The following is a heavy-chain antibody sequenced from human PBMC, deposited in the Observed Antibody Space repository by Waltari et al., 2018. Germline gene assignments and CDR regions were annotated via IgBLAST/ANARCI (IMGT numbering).Heavy chain of an antibody. V-gene: IGHV4-59*01. J-gene: IGHJ5*02. D-gene: IGHD3-3*01. Sequence: QVQLQESGPGLVKPSETLSLTCTVSGGSISSYSWSWIRQPPGKGLEWIGYIYYSGSTTYNPSLKSRVTISVDTSKNQFSLKLSSVTAADTAVYYCARQATIFGVVITGANWFDPWGQGTLVTVSS. CDR3: ARQATIFGVVITGANWFDP. CDR2: IYYSGST. CDR1: GGSISSYS.